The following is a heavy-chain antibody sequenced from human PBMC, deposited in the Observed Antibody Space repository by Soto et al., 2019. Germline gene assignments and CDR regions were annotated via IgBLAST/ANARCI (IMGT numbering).Heavy chain of an antibody. CDR2: ISYRGRI. J-gene: IGHJ6*02. D-gene: IGHD3-3*01. Sequence: SDTLSLTCTVSGGSITNSYWSWIRQPPGKGLEWIGHISYRGRINYNPSLRSRGTISVDTSKNQFSLKLSSVTAADTAVYYCSRDSGRMYYDTWSGYDYGLDVWGQGTTVTVSS. CDR1: GGSITNSY. V-gene: IGHV4-59*01. CDR3: SRDSGRMYYDTWSGYDYGLDV.